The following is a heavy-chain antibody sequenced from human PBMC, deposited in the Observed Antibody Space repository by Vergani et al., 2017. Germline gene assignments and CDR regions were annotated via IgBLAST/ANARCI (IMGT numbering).Heavy chain of an antibody. J-gene: IGHJ4*02. Sequence: QLQLQESGSGLVKPSQTLSLNCAASGGSISSGAFSWGWIRQPPGRGLQWIGHIFQSGSPDYNASLKSRVNISLDKSKNHFSLSLSSVTAADTAVYYCASIARAPTRRNPPPDYWGQGILVTVSS. CDR3: ASIARAPTRRNPPPDY. CDR1: GGSISSGAFS. V-gene: IGHV4-30-2*01. CDR2: IFQSGSP. D-gene: IGHD3-16*02.